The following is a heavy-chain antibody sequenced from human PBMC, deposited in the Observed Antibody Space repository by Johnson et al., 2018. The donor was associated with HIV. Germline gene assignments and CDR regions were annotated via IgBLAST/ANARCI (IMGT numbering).Heavy chain of an antibody. V-gene: IGHV3-15*01. Sequence: EVQLVESGGGVVQPGRSLRLSCAASGFTFSSYAMHWVRQAPGKGLEWVGRIKRKTDGGTTDYAAPVKGRFTISRDDSKNTLYLQMNSLKTEDTAVYYCSTPRPNWGWNAFHIWGQGTMVTVSS. CDR1: GFTFSSYA. D-gene: IGHD7-27*01. CDR3: STPRPNWGWNAFHI. J-gene: IGHJ3*02. CDR2: IKRKTDGGTT.